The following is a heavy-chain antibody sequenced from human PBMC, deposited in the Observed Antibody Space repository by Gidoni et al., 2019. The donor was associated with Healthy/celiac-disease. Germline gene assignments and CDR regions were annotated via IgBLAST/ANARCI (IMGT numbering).Heavy chain of an antibody. D-gene: IGHD5-18*01. CDR3: ARGPWIQLWEPDAFDI. CDR1: GFTFSSYS. J-gene: IGHJ3*02. V-gene: IGHV3-48*01. Sequence: EVQLVEAGGGVVQPGGSGRLSCAAAGFTFSSYSMNWVRQAPGKGLEWVSYISSSSSTIYYADSVKGRFTLSRDNAKNSLYLQMNSLRAEDTAVYSCARGPWIQLWEPDAFDIWGQGTMVTVSS. CDR2: ISSSSSTI.